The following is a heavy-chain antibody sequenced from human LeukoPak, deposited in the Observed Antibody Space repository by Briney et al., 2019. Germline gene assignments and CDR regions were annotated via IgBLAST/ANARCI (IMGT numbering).Heavy chain of an antibody. CDR1: GFTFSSYA. Sequence: GGSLRLSCAASGFTFSSYAMHWVRQAPGKGLEYVSAISSNGGSTYYANSVKGRFTISRDNSKNTLYLQMGNLRAEDMAVYYCARDRDYGSSDYYYYYMDVWGKGTTVTVSS. CDR3: ARDRDYGSSDYYYYYMDV. J-gene: IGHJ6*03. V-gene: IGHV3-64*01. CDR2: ISSNGGST. D-gene: IGHD3-10*01.